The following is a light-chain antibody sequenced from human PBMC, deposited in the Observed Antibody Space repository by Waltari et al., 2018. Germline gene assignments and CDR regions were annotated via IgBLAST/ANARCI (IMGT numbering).Light chain of an antibody. CDR3: CSYAGRSTWV. CDR2: EGT. V-gene: IGLV2-23*01. CDR1: SRAVGSYKF. J-gene: IGLJ3*02. Sequence: QSALTQPASVSGSPGQSITISCPGTSRAVGSYKFVSWYQQHPGKAPKLMIYEGTKRPSGVSNRFSGSKSGNTASLTISGLQAEDEADYYCCSYAGRSTWVFGGGTQLTVL.